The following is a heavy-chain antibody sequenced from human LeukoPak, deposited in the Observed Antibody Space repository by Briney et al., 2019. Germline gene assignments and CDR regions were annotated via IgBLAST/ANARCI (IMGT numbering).Heavy chain of an antibody. D-gene: IGHD6-19*01. J-gene: IGHJ4*02. CDR1: GGYISSYY. Sequence: SETLSLTCTVSGGYISSYYWSWIRQPPGKGLEWIGCIYYTGSTNYNPSLKSRVTISVDTSKNQFSLKLSSVAAADTAVYYCANGRAYSSFDYWGQGTLVTVSS. CDR2: IYYTGST. CDR3: ANGRAYSSFDY. V-gene: IGHV4-59*01.